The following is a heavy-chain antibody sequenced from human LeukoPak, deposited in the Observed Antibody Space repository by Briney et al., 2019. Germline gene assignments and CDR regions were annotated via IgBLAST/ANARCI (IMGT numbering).Heavy chain of an antibody. D-gene: IGHD5-24*01. Sequence: GGYLRLSCAASGFTFSSYEMNWVRQAPGKGLEWVSYISSSGSTIYYADSVKGRFTISRDNAKNSLYLQMNSLRAEDTAVYYCARSFVEMATITLDPWGQGTLVTVSS. V-gene: IGHV3-48*03. CDR2: ISSSGSTI. CDR1: GFTFSSYE. J-gene: IGHJ5*02. CDR3: ARSFVEMATITLDP.